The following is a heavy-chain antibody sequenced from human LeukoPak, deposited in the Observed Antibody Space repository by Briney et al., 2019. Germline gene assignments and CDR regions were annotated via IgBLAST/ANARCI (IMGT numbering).Heavy chain of an antibody. CDR3: ATDTPAAGTPVY. CDR1: GYTLTELS. CDR2: FDPEDGET. Sequence: ASVKVSCKVSGYTLTELSMHWVRQAPGKGLEWMGGFDPEDGETIYAQKFQGRVTMTEDTSTDTAYMELSSLRSEDTAVYYCATDTPAAGTPVYWGQGTLVTVSS. D-gene: IGHD6-13*01. J-gene: IGHJ4*02. V-gene: IGHV1-24*01.